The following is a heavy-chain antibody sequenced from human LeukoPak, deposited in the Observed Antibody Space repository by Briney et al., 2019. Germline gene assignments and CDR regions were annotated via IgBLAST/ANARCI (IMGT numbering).Heavy chain of an antibody. CDR3: ARLGYYYGSGSGHFDY. J-gene: IGHJ4*02. V-gene: IGHV4-34*01. D-gene: IGHD3-10*01. CDR1: GGSFSGYY. Sequence: SETLSLTCAVYGGSFSGYYWSWIRQPPGKGLEWIGEINHSGSTNYNPSLKNRVTISVDTSKNQFSLKLSSVTAADTAVYYCARLGYYYGSGSGHFDYWGQGTLVTVSS. CDR2: INHSGST.